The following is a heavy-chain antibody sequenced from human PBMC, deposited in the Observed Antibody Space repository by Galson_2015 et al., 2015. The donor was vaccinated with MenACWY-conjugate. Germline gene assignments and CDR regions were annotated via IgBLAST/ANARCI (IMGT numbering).Heavy chain of an antibody. CDR3: ASSYGESLMDV. D-gene: IGHD4-17*01. J-gene: IGHJ6*02. CDR2: IKKDGSEI. Sequence: PPGASLPLSCPGSGSLFPPYWIAWVRQMPGKGLEWVANIKKDGSEIFYVDSVKGRFTISRDNAKNSLYLQMDSLRVEDTAVYYCASSYGESLMDVWGQGTTVTVSS. CDR1: GSLFPPYW. V-gene: IGHV3-7*05.